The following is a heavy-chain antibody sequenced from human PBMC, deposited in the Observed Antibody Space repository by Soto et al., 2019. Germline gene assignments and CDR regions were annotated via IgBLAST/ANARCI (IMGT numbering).Heavy chain of an antibody. Sequence: VQLVESGGGLVKPGGSLRLSCAASGFNFRSYAMHWVRQAPGKGLEWVAVISYSGSNTYYADSVKGRFSISRDISNNTLYLQMNSLRSEDTAVYYCARAPGGSTETFDSWGQGTLVTVSS. V-gene: IGHV3-30-3*01. CDR2: ISYSGSNT. CDR1: GFNFRSYA. J-gene: IGHJ4*02. D-gene: IGHD3-10*01. CDR3: ARAPGGSTETFDS.